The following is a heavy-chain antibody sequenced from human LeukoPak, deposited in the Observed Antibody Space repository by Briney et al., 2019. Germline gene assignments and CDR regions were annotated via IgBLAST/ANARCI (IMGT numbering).Heavy chain of an antibody. CDR2: INPNSGGT. CDR3: ATVSYYDSSGYYRY. J-gene: IGHJ4*02. V-gene: IGHV1-2*04. D-gene: IGHD3-22*01. Sequence: ASVKVSCKASGYTFTGYYMHWVRQAPGQGLEWMGWINPNSGGTNYAQKFQGWVTMTRDTSISTAYMELSSLRSEDTAVYYCATVSYYDSSGYYRYWGQGTLVTVSS. CDR1: GYTFTGYY.